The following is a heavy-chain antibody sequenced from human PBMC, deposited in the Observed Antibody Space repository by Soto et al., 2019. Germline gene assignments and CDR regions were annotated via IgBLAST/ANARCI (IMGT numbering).Heavy chain of an antibody. J-gene: IGHJ4*02. V-gene: IGHV4-4*02. D-gene: IGHD1-7*01. CDR3: ASRDPGTSVDY. CDR2: IYRTGIT. Sequence: SETLSLTWGISCCSFTSNNWCTCVRQPPVHGLXWIGEIYRTGITDYNPSLKSRVTISLDKSEKQISLKVTSLTDADTAVYYCASRDPGTSVDYWGQGTLVTVSS. CDR1: CCSFTSNNW.